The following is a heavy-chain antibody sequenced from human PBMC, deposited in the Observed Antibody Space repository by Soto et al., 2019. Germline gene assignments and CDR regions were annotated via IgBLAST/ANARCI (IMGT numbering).Heavy chain of an antibody. CDR1: GGTFSSYA. CDR2: IIPIFGTA. J-gene: IGHJ5*02. CDR3: AREGITIFGVVPDNWFDP. V-gene: IGHV1-69*06. Sequence: SVKVSFKASGGTFSSYAISWLRQAPGQGLEWMGGIIPIFGTANYAQKFQGRVTITADKSTSTAYMELSSLRSEDTAVYYCAREGITIFGVVPDNWFDPWGQGTLVTVSS. D-gene: IGHD3-3*01.